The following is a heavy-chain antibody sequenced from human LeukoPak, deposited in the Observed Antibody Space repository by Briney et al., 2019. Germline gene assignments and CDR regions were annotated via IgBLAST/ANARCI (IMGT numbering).Heavy chain of an antibody. V-gene: IGHV3-30*04. Sequence: GGSLRLSCAASGFTFSSYAMHWVRQAPGKGLEWVAVISYDGSNKYYADSVKGRFTISRDNSKNTLYLQMNSLRAEDTAVYYCAKDAATVTRPYYYYYMDVWGKGTTVTVSS. CDR3: AKDAATVTRPYYYYYMDV. D-gene: IGHD4-17*01. CDR1: GFTFSSYA. CDR2: ISYDGSNK. J-gene: IGHJ6*03.